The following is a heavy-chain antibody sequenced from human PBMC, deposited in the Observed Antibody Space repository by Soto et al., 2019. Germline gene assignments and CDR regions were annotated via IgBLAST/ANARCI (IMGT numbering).Heavy chain of an antibody. J-gene: IGHJ5*02. Sequence: GGSLRLSCEASGFIFSIYGMHWVRQAPGKGLEWVAVIWYDGSNKNYADSVKGRFTITRDNSKNTLYLQMNSLRVEDTAVYYCASSISWGQGTLVTVSS. CDR2: IWYDGSNK. V-gene: IGHV3-33*01. CDR3: ASSIS. CDR1: GFIFSIYG.